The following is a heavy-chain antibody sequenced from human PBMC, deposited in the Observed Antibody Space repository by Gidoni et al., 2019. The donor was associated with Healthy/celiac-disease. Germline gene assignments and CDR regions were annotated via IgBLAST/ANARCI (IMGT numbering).Heavy chain of an antibody. CDR2: IKSKTDGGTT. D-gene: IGHD3-10*01. CDR1: GFTFSNAW. V-gene: IGHV3-15*01. Sequence: EVQLVESGGGLVKPGGSLRLSCAASGFTFSNAWMSWVRQAPGKGLEWVGRIKSKTDGGTTDYAAPVKGRFTISRDDSKNTLYLQMNSLKTEDTAVYYCTTTITAKGGSGSYFFYYYYYGMDVWGQGTTVTVSS. CDR3: TTTITAKGGSGSYFFYYYYYGMDV. J-gene: IGHJ6*02.